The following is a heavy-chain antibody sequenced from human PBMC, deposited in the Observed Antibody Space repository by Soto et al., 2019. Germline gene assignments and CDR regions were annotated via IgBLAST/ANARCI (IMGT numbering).Heavy chain of an antibody. CDR2: ISYDGSNK. D-gene: IGHD2-2*01. CDR3: AKDHVVPAAPPGY. V-gene: IGHV3-30*18. CDR1: GFTFSSYG. J-gene: IGHJ4*02. Sequence: PGGSLRLSCAASGFTFSSYGMHWVRQAPGKGLEWVAVISYDGSNKYYAGSVKGRFTISRDNSKNTLYLQMNSLRAEDTAVYYCAKDHVVPAAPPGYWGQGTLVTVSS.